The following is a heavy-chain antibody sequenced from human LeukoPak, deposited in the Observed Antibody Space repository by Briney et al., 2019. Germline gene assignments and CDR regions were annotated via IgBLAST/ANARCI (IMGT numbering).Heavy chain of an antibody. CDR2: ISSSSSYI. Sequence: GGSLRLSCAASGXTFSSYSMNWVRQAPGKGLEWVSSISSSSSYIYYADSVKGRFTISRDNAKNSLYLQMNSLRAEDTAVYYCARGDDGYNYWVVDYWGQGTLVTVSS. CDR3: ARGDDGYNYWVVDY. J-gene: IGHJ4*02. V-gene: IGHV3-21*01. CDR1: GXTFSSYS. D-gene: IGHD5-18*01.